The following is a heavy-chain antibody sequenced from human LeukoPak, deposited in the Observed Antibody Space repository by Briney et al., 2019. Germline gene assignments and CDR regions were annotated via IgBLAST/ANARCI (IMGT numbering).Heavy chain of an antibody. CDR2: IYSGGTI. J-gene: IGHJ4*02. Sequence: GGSLRLSCAASGFTASSDYMSWVRQAPGKGLEWVSVIYSGGTIYYTASVKGRFTISRDNSKNTVYLQMNSLRAEDTAVYYCAKMAVTPRLDYWGQGTLVTVSS. D-gene: IGHD4-23*01. CDR3: AKMAVTPRLDY. V-gene: IGHV3-66*01. CDR1: GFTASSDY.